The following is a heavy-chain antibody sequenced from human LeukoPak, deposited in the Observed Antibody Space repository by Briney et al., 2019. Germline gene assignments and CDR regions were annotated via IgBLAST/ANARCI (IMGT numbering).Heavy chain of an antibody. D-gene: IGHD2-21*02. CDR1: GFTFSSYT. V-gene: IGHV3-21*01. J-gene: IGHJ6*02. Sequence: GGSLRLSCAASGFTFSSYTMNWVRQAPGKGLEWVSSIAGSSGYISYADSVKGRFTISRDNAKKSLYLQMTSLTAEDMAVYYCARGGVTGHYYYYGMDVWGQGTTVTVSS. CDR2: IAGSSGYI. CDR3: ARGGVTGHYYYYGMDV.